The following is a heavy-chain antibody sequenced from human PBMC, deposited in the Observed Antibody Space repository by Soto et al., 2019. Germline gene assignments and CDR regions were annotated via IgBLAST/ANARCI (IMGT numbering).Heavy chain of an antibody. V-gene: IGHV3-23*01. CDR1: GFIFTSYA. Sequence: EVQLLESGGGLEQPGGSLRLSCAASGFIFTSYAMSWVRQAPGKGLEWVSSINVGGAGTNYADSVKGRFTISRDNSKNTLYLQMNFLRAGDTAIYYCAKNYHCDWWCQGTLVTVSS. D-gene: IGHD2-21*01. J-gene: IGHJ4*02. CDR3: AKNYHCDW. CDR2: INVGGAGT.